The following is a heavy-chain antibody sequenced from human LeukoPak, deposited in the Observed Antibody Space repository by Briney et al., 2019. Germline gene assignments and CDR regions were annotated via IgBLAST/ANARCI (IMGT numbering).Heavy chain of an antibody. CDR3: ARDIFRLSSDY. V-gene: IGHV4-31*03. CDR2: IYYSGST. CDR1: GGSISSGGYY. Sequence: SESLSLTCTVSGGSISSGGYYWSWIRQHPGKGLEWIGYIYYSGSTYYNPSLKSRVTISVDTSKNQFSLKLSSVTAADTAVYYCARDIFRLSSDYWGQGTLVTVSS. J-gene: IGHJ4*02. D-gene: IGHD3-16*02.